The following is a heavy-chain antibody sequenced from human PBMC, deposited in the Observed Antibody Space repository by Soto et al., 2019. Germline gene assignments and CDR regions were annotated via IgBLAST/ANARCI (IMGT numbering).Heavy chain of an antibody. CDR3: AKARKPRITMIVVVITSIGY. J-gene: IGHJ4*02. Sequence: GGSLRLSCAASGFTFSSYAMSWVRQAPGKGLEWVSAISGSGGSTYYADSVKGRFTISRDNSKNTLYLQMNSLRAEDTAVYYCAKARKPRITMIVVVITSIGYWGQGTLVTVSS. D-gene: IGHD3-22*01. CDR2: ISGSGGST. V-gene: IGHV3-23*01. CDR1: GFTFSSYA.